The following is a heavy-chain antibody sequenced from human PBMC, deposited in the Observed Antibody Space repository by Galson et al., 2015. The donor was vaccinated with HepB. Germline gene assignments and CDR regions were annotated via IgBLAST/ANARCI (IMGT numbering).Heavy chain of an antibody. CDR1: GGTFSSYA. D-gene: IGHD2-15*01. CDR2: IIPIFGTA. J-gene: IGHJ5*02. CDR3: ARYPRGYCSGGSCYSGWFDP. V-gene: IGHV1-69*13. Sequence: SVKVSCKASGGTFSSYAISWVRQAPGQGLEWMGGIIPIFGTANYAQKFQGRVTITADESTSTAYMELSSLRSEDTAVYYCARYPRGYCSGGSCYSGWFDPWGQGTLVTVSS.